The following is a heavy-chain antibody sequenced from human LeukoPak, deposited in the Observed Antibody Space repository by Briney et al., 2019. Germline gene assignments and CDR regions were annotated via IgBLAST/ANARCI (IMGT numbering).Heavy chain of an antibody. D-gene: IGHD4-17*01. CDR3: ARGGTTVTEDFDY. CDR2: IKQDGGEK. J-gene: IGHJ4*02. Sequence: PGGSLRLSCEGSGFTFSNYWMSWVRQAPGKGLEWVANIKQDGGEKYYVDSVKGRFTISRDNAKNSLYLQMNSLRVEDTAMYYCARGGTTVTEDFDYWGQGTLVTVSS. CDR1: GFTFSNYW. V-gene: IGHV3-7*05.